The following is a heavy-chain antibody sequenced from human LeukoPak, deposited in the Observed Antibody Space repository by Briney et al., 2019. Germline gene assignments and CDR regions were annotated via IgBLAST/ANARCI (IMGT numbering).Heavy chain of an antibody. CDR3: ARDRFDDSSGYYYHYYYYMDV. V-gene: IGHV4-39*07. CDR1: GGSIISSSYY. Sequence: SETLSLTCTVSGGSIISSSYYWDWIRQPPGKGLEWIGSIYYSGSTYYNPSLKSRVTISVDTSKSQFSLKVSSVTAADTAVYYCARDRFDDSSGYYYHYYYYMDVWGKGTTVTVSS. J-gene: IGHJ6*03. D-gene: IGHD3-22*01. CDR2: IYYSGST.